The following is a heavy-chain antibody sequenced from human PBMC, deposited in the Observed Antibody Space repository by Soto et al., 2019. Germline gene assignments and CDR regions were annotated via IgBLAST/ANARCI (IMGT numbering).Heavy chain of an antibody. Sequence: QVQLVQSGAEVKKPGASVKVSCKASGYTFTSYGISWVRQAPGQGLEWMGWISAYNGNTNYAQKLQGRVTMTTDTTTSTAYMELRSLRSDDTAVYYSARDLVTYYDFWNGYYTPNWSDPWGQGTLVTVSS. D-gene: IGHD3-3*01. V-gene: IGHV1-18*01. CDR2: ISAYNGNT. CDR1: GYTFTSYG. CDR3: ARDLVTYYDFWNGYYTPNWSDP. J-gene: IGHJ5*02.